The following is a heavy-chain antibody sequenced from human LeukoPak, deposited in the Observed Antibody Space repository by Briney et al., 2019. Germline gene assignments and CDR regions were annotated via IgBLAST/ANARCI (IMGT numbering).Heavy chain of an antibody. CDR2: ISGTGGNI. V-gene: IGHV3-23*01. CDR3: AKEGKTRNWNYFQAKPVY. J-gene: IGHJ4*02. D-gene: IGHD1-7*01. Sequence: PGGSLRLSCAASGFTFSSSGMNWVRQAPGKGLEWVSAISGTGGNIYYADSVKGRFIISRDNSKYTLHLQMNSLRAEDTAVYYCAKEGKTRNWNYFQAKPVYWGQGTLVTVSS. CDR1: GFTFSSSG.